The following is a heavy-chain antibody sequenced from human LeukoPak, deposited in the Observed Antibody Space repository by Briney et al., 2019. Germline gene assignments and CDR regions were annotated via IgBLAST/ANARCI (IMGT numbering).Heavy chain of an antibody. V-gene: IGHV1-2*06. CDR3: AGEDNSSGYRPFDI. CDR1: GYTFTGYY. J-gene: IGHJ3*02. CDR2: INPNNGGT. D-gene: IGHD3-22*01. Sequence: GASVRVSCKASGYTFTGYYIHWVRQAPGQGREWMGRINPNNGGTNYAQKFQGRVTMTRGMSMSTAYMELSRLRSVDTAVYYCAGEDNSSGYRPFDIWGQGTMVTVPS.